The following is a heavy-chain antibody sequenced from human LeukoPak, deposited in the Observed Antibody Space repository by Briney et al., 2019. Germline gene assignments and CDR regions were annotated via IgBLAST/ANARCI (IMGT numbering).Heavy chain of an antibody. CDR3: ARDRVLEWLLYDDYYYYMDV. J-gene: IGHJ6*03. Sequence: SETLSLTCSVSGGSISSYYWSWIRQPAGKGLEWIGRIYTSGSTNYNPSLKSRVTMSVDTSKNQFSLKLSSVTAADTAVYYCARDRVLEWLLYDDYYYYMDVWVKGTTVTVSS. D-gene: IGHD3-3*01. CDR2: IYTSGST. V-gene: IGHV4-4*07. CDR1: GGSISSYY.